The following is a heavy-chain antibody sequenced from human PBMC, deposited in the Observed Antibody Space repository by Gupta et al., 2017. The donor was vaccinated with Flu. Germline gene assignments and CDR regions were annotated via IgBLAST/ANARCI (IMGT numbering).Heavy chain of an antibody. CDR1: GFTFSSYG. D-gene: IGHD5-18*01. J-gene: IGHJ4*02. V-gene: IGHV3-30*18. Sequence: QVQLVESGGGVVQPGRSLRLSCAAPGFTFSSYGMHWVRQAPGKGLEWVAVISYDGSNKYYADSVKGRFTISRDNSKNTLYLQMNSLRAEDTAVYYCAKDIYSYGPDYWGQGTLVTVSS. CDR3: AKDIYSYGPDY. CDR2: ISYDGSNK.